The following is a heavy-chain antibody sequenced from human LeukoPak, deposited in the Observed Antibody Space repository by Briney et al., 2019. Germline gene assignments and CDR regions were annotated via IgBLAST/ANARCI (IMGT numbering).Heavy chain of an antibody. J-gene: IGHJ1*01. CDR2: INPNSGDT. V-gene: IGHV1-2*02. D-gene: IGHD2-15*01. CDR3: ARDSHCSDDNCYEYFPH. Sequence: ASVKVFCKASGYPFTNYYLHWVRQAPGQGLEWMGWINPNSGDTKSLRKFQGRIIMTRDTSIDTAYMELSGLTSDDTAVYYCARDSHCSDDNCYEYFPHWGQGTLVTVSS. CDR1: GYPFTNYY.